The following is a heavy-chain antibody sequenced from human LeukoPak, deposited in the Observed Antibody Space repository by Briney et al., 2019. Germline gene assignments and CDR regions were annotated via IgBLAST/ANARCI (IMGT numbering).Heavy chain of an antibody. V-gene: IGHV4-34*01. Sequence: PSETLSLTCTVSGGSISSYYWSWIRQPPGKGLEWIGEINNSGSTNYNPSLKSRVTISVDTSKNQFSLKLSSVTAADTAVYYCARRCPLGYSSGWSRRYAFDIWGQGTMVTVSS. CDR2: INNSGST. CDR1: GGSISSYY. CDR3: ARRCPLGYSSGWSRRYAFDI. J-gene: IGHJ3*02. D-gene: IGHD6-19*01.